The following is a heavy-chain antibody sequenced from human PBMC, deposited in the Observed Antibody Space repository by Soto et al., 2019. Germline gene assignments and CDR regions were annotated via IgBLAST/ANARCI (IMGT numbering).Heavy chain of an antibody. CDR1: GYTFTSYA. V-gene: IGHV1-3*01. CDR2: INAGNGNT. CDR3: ARGGSLYWYFDL. Sequence: QVQLVQSGAEVKKPGASVKVSCKASGYTFTSYAMHWVRQAPGQRLEWMGWINAGNGNTKYSHKFQGRVTITRDTSASTAYMELSSLRSEVTAVYYCARGGSLYWYFDLWGRGTLVTVSS. J-gene: IGHJ2*01. D-gene: IGHD1-26*01.